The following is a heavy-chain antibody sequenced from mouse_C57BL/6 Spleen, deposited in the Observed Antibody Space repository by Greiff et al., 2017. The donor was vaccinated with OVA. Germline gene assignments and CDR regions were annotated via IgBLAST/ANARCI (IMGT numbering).Heavy chain of an antibody. Sequence: QVQLQQSGPELVKPGASVKISCKASGYAFSSSWMNWVKQRPGKGLEWIGRIYPGDGDTHYNGKFKGKATLTADKSSSTAYMQLSSLTSEDSAVYFCAKIYYDYDGGSYWGQGTLVTVSA. V-gene: IGHV1-82*01. CDR3: AKIYYDYDGGSY. J-gene: IGHJ3*01. D-gene: IGHD2-4*01. CDR2: IYPGDGDT. CDR1: GYAFSSSW.